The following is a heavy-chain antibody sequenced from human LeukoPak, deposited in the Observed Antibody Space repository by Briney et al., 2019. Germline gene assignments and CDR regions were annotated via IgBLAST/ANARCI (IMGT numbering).Heavy chain of an antibody. D-gene: IGHD3-10*01. J-gene: IGHJ4*02. CDR2: SYYNGNT. Sequence: SETLSLTCTVSGGSITNYYWSWIRQPPGKGLEWIGFSYYNGNTNYNPSLKSRVTMSVDTSKNQFSLKLSSVTAADTAVYYCARAGGSGSYTTHAFDYWGQGTLVTVSS. CDR1: GGSITNYY. CDR3: ARAGGSGSYTTHAFDY. V-gene: IGHV4-59*12.